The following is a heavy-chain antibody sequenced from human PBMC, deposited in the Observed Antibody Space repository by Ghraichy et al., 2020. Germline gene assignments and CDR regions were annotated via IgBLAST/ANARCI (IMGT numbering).Heavy chain of an antibody. D-gene: IGHD3-3*01. Sequence: ASVKVSCKVSGYTLTELSMHWVRQAPGKGLEWMGGFDPEDGETIYAQKFQGRVTMTEDTSTDTAYMELSSLRSEDTAVYYCATDGSGDFWSGYTFDYWGQGTLVTVSS. V-gene: IGHV1-24*01. CDR3: ATDGSGDFWSGYTFDY. CDR2: FDPEDGET. CDR1: GYTLTELS. J-gene: IGHJ4*02.